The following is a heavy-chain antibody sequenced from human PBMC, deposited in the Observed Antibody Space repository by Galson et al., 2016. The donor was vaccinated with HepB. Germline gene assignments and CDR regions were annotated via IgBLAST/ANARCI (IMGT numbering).Heavy chain of an antibody. CDR3: ARHRSERNVDTPLVF. J-gene: IGHJ4*02. V-gene: IGHV4-39*01. Sequence: SETLSLTCSVSGGSISTSLYFWGWIRQTPGKGLEWIGSIYQSGSTFDNPSLKSRVTLSVDTSNNLLSLRLTSVTTSDPRVYYCARHRSERNVDTPLVFWAQGTLVTVSS. CDR1: GGSISTSLYF. CDR2: IYQSGST. D-gene: IGHD5-18*01.